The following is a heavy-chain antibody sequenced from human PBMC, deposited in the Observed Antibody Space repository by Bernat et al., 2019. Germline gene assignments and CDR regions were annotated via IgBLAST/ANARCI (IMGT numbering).Heavy chain of an antibody. D-gene: IGHD2-15*01. Sequence: QVQLVESGGGVVQPGRSLRLSCAASGFTFSSYAMHWVRQAPGKGLEWVAVISYDGSNKYYADSVKGRFTISRDNSKNTLYLQMNSLKTDDTAVYYCSRRHCSGGSCYSDYWGQGTLVTVSS. CDR3: SRRHCSGGSCYSDY. CDR2: ISYDGSNK. CDR1: GFTFSSYA. V-gene: IGHV3-30-3*01. J-gene: IGHJ4*02.